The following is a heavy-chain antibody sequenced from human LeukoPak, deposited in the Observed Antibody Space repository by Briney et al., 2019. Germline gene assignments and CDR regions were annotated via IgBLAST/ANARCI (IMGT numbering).Heavy chain of an antibody. CDR1: GYPFTSYW. J-gene: IGHJ4*02. D-gene: IGHD2-15*01. CDR2: IYPGDSDT. V-gene: IGHV5-51*01. CDR3: ARLSCSGGSCYFSESFWDY. Sequence: HGGSLQISCQGSGYPFTSYWIGWARQLRGKGLEWMGIIYPGDSDTIYSPSFQGQVTILADKSISTAYLQWSSLKASDTAMYYCARLSCSGGSCYFSESFWDYWGQGTLVTVSS.